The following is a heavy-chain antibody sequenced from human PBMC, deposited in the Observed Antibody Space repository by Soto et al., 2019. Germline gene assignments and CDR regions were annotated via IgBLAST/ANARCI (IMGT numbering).Heavy chain of an antibody. CDR2: IYYSGST. V-gene: IGHV4-59*08. CDR1: GGSISSYY. D-gene: IGHD6-19*01. CDR3: ARRYSSGWLGWFDP. J-gene: IGHJ5*02. Sequence: PSETLSLTCTVSGGSISSYYWSWIRQPPGKGLEWIGYIYYSGSTNYNPSLKSRVTISVDTSKNQFSLKLSSVTAADTAVYYCARRYSSGWLGWFDPWGQGTLVTVSS.